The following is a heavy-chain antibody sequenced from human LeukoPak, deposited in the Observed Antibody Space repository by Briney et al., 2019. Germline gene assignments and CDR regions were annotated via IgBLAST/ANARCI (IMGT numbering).Heavy chain of an antibody. Sequence: SETLSLTCAVYGGSFTGYYWSWIRQPPGKGLEWIGEINHSGSINYNPSLKSRVTISVDTSKNQFSLKLSSVTAADTAVYYCAGLDWDVVVIAAPSYGMDVWGQGTTVTVSS. CDR3: AGLDWDVVVIAAPSYGMDV. CDR1: GGSFTGYY. J-gene: IGHJ6*02. D-gene: IGHD2-15*01. V-gene: IGHV4-34*01. CDR2: INHSGSI.